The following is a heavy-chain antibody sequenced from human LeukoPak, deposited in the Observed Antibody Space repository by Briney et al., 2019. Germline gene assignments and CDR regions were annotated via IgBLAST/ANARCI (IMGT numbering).Heavy chain of an antibody. CDR2: IKQDGSEK. V-gene: IGHV3-7*01. CDR1: GFTFSSYW. Sequence: GGSLRLSCAASGFTFSSYWMSWVRQAPGKGLEWVTNIKQDGSEKHYVESVEGRFTISRDNAKNSLYLQMNSLRAEDTAVYYCARAIGHFDYWGQGTLVTVSS. J-gene: IGHJ4*02. D-gene: IGHD3-22*01. CDR3: ARAIGHFDY.